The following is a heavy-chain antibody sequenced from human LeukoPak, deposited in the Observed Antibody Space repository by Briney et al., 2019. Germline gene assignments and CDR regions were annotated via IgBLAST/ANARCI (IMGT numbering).Heavy chain of an antibody. CDR3: AKDDEGYY. CDR1: GFTFSKSW. V-gene: IGHV3-7*04. D-gene: IGHD3-3*01. J-gene: IGHJ4*02. Sequence: GALRLSCAASGFTFSKSWMSWLRQTPEKGLEWVANIKEDGSAKYYVDSVKGRFTISRDNAKNSLYLQMNSLRAEDTAVYYCAKDDEGYYWGQGILVTVSS. CDR2: IKEDGSAK.